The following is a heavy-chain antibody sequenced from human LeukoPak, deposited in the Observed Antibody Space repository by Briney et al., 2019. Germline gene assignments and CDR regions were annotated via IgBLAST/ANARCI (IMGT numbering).Heavy chain of an antibody. CDR1: GGSFSGYY. D-gene: IGHD2-2*01. V-gene: IGHV4-34*01. Sequence: SETLSLTCAVYGGSFSGYYWSWIRQPPGKGLEWIGEINHSGSTNYNPSLKSRVTISVDTSKNQFSLKLSSVTAADTAVYYCASSGAAALYYYYGMDVWGQGTTVTVSS. CDR3: ASSGAAALYYYYGMDV. CDR2: INHSGST. J-gene: IGHJ6*02.